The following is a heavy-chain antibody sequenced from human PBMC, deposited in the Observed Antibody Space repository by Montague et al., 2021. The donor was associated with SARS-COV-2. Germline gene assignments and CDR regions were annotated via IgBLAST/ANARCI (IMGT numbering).Heavy chain of an antibody. CDR1: GFTVSDYY. CDR3: ATNQHYYYYYGMDV. Sequence: SLRLSCAASGFTVSDYYMSWVRQAPVKGLEWVSYISSSGSTLYYXYSXDGRFTISRDNAKNSLYLQMNGLRAEDTAVYYCATNQHYYYYYGMDVWGQGTTVTVAS. V-gene: IGHV3-11*01. J-gene: IGHJ6*02. CDR2: ISSSGSTL. D-gene: IGHD1-14*01.